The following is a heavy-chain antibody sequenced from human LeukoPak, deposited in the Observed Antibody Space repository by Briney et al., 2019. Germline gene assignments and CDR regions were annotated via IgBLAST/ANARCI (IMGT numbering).Heavy chain of an antibody. CDR1: GGSFSGYY. V-gene: IGHV4-34*01. CDR3: ARLTRRVGYGSGSYYFDY. D-gene: IGHD3-10*01. Sequence: SEALSLTCAVYGGSFSGYYWSWIRQPPGKGLEWIGEINHSGSTNYNPSLKSRVTISVDTSKNQFSLKLSSVTAADTAVYYCARLTRRVGYGSGSYYFDYWGQGTLVTVSS. J-gene: IGHJ4*02. CDR2: INHSGST.